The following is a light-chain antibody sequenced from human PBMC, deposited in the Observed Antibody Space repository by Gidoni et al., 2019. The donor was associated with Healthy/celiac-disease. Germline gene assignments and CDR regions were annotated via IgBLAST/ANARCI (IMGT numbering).Light chain of an antibody. CDR2: GAS. CDR1: QSVNSN. Sequence: EIVMTQSPATLSVSPGARATLSCRASQSVNSNLAWYKQKPGQAPRLLIYGASTRATGIPARFSGRGSGTEFTLTISSLRSEDLAVYYCQRYNNWPPYTFGQGTKLEI. V-gene: IGKV3-15*01. CDR3: QRYNNWPPYT. J-gene: IGKJ2*01.